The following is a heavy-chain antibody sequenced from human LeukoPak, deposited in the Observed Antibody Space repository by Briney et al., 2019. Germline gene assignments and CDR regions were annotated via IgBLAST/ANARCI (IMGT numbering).Heavy chain of an antibody. V-gene: IGHV3-74*01. CDR3: ARGTITKPGIDY. D-gene: IGHD1-14*01. J-gene: IGHJ4*02. CDR2: INSDGSST. Sequence: PGGSLRLSCAASGFTFSSYWMHWVRHAPGKGLVWVSRINSDGSSTTYADSVKGRFTISRDNAKNTLYLQMNSLRGEDTAVYYCARGTITKPGIDYWGQGTLVTVSS. CDR1: GFTFSSYW.